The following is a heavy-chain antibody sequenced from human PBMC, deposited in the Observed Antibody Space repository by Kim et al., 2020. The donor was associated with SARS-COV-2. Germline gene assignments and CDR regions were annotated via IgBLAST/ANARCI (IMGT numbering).Heavy chain of an antibody. J-gene: IGHJ4*02. CDR1: GYTFTSYY. CDR2: INPSGGST. V-gene: IGHV1-46*01. D-gene: IGHD2-15*01. CDR3: ARGPYCSGGSCQGLFDY. Sequence: ASVKVSCKASGYTFTSYYMHWVRQAPGQGLEWMGIINPSGGSTSYAQKFQGRVTMTRDTSTSTVYMELSSLRSEDTAVYYCARGPYCSGGSCQGLFDYWGQGTLVTVSS.